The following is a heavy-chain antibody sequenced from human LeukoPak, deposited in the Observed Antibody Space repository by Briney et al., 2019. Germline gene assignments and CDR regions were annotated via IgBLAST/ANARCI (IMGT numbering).Heavy chain of an antibody. Sequence: GASVKVTCKASGYTFTSYGISWVRQAPGQGLEWMGWISAYNGNTNYAQKLQGRVTMTTDTSTSTAYMELRSLRSDDTAVYYCARGPFTIAADPSDYWGQGTLVTVSS. CDR2: ISAYNGNT. J-gene: IGHJ4*02. CDR1: GYTFTSYG. CDR3: ARGPFTIAADPSDY. V-gene: IGHV1-18*01. D-gene: IGHD6-13*01.